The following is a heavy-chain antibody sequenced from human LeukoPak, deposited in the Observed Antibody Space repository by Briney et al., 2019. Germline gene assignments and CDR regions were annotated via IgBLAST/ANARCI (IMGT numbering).Heavy chain of an antibody. D-gene: IGHD2-2*01. Sequence: SETLSLTCTVSGGSITGTTEYWGWIRQPPGKGPEWLGSIYHGETTFYNPSLQSRVTISLDKSKNQFSLRLSSVTAADTALYFCARHVGYCSTTRCYSFDYWGQGSLVTVSS. J-gene: IGHJ4*02. CDR1: GGSITGTTEY. CDR2: IYHGETT. V-gene: IGHV4-39*01. CDR3: ARHVGYCSTTRCYSFDY.